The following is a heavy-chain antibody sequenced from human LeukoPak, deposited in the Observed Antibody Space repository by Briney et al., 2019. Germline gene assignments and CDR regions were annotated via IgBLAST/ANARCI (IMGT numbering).Heavy chain of an antibody. CDR1: GFTFSSYS. V-gene: IGHV3-21*01. CDR3: ARDPDGSGSYSKYNWFDP. J-gene: IGHJ5*02. Sequence: GGSLRLSCAASGFTFSSYSMNWVRQAPGKGLEWVSSISSSSSYIYYADSVKGRFTISRDNAKNSLYLQMNSLSADDTAVYYCARDPDGSGSYSKYNWFDPWGQGTLVTVSS. CDR2: ISSSSSYI. D-gene: IGHD3-10*01.